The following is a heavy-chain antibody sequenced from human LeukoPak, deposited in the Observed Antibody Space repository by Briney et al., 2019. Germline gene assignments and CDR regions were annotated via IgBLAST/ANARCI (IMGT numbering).Heavy chain of an antibody. CDR2: ISGSGGST. J-gene: IGHJ4*02. CDR3: AKLAKYFYGWETYYFFEH. D-gene: IGHD3-10*01. V-gene: IGHV3-23*01. CDR1: GFTFSSYG. Sequence: PGGSLRLSCAASGFTFSSYGMSWVRQAPGKGLEWVSAISGSGGSTYYADSVKGRFTISRDNAKNSLYLQMNSLRVEDTAVYYCAKLAKYFYGWETYYFFEHWGQGTPVTASS.